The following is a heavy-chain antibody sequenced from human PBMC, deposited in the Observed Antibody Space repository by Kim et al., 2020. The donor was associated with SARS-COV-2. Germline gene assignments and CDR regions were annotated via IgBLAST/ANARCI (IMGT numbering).Heavy chain of an antibody. CDR1: GGSISSSSYY. V-gene: IGHV4-39*01. J-gene: IGHJ6*02. D-gene: IGHD6-6*01. CDR2: IYYSGST. CDR3: ARRGYSSWGIYYYYGMDV. Sequence: SETLSLTCTVSGGSISSSSYYWGWIRQPPGKGLEWIGSIYYSGSTYYNSSLKSRVTISVDTSKNQFSLKLSSVTAADTAVYYCARRGYSSWGIYYYYGMDVWGQGTTVTVSS.